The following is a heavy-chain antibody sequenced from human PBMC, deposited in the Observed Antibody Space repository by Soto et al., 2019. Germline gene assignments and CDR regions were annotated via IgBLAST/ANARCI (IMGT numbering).Heavy chain of an antibody. Sequence: QVQLQESSPGLVKPSETLSLTCTVSGDSVTSVMDYWVGFRQPPGKGREWIGYIYYSGSADYNPSLGSRVTISIDTSKNQFSLKLTSVTAADTAVYYCARGVGFGYYYYHMDLWGQGTTVTVSS. D-gene: IGHD3-10*01. CDR1: GDSVTSVMDY. V-gene: IGHV4-61*01. CDR3: ARGVGFGYYYYHMDL. J-gene: IGHJ6*02. CDR2: IYYSGSA.